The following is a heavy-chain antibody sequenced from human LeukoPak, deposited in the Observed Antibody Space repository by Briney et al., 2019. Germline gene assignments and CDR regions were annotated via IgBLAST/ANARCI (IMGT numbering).Heavy chain of an antibody. D-gene: IGHD3-10*01. CDR1: GFTFSSYG. CDR3: ASSYYGSGSYPYFDY. V-gene: IGHV3-30*03. CDR2: ISYDGSNK. J-gene: IGHJ4*02. Sequence: GGSLRLSCAASGFTFSSYGMHWVRQAPGKGLEWVAVISYDGSNKYYADSVKGRFTISRDNSKNTLYLQMNSLRAEDTAVYYCASSYYGSGSYPYFDYWGQGTLVTVSS.